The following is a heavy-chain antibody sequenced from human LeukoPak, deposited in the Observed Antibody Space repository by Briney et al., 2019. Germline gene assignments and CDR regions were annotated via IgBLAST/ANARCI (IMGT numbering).Heavy chain of an antibody. CDR3: AIRFGAFDI. V-gene: IGHV4-39*01. D-gene: IGHD3-10*01. Sequence: SETLSLTCTVSGGSIIRTDYYWGWIRQPPGKGLEWIGSIYHSGSTYYNPSLESRVSVSVDTSMSQFSLRLSSVTAADTAVYYCAIRFGAFDIWGQGTMVTVSS. CDR2: IYHSGST. J-gene: IGHJ3*02. CDR1: GGSIIRTDYY.